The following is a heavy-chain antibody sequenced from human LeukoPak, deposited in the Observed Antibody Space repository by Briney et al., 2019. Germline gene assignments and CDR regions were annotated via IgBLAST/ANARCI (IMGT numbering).Heavy chain of an antibody. V-gene: IGHV3-30*04. D-gene: IGHD3-22*01. CDR3: ARSQYYDSSFFDY. J-gene: IGHJ4*02. CDR1: GFTFSSYA. Sequence: GGSLRLSCAASGFTFSSYAMHWVRQAPGKGLEWVAVISYDGSNKYYADSVKGRFTISRDNSKNTLYLQMNSLRAEDTAVYYCARSQYYDSSFFDYWGQGTLVTVSS. CDR2: ISYDGSNK.